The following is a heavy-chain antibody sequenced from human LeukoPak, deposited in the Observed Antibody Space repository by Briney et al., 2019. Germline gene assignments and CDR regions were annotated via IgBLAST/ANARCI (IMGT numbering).Heavy chain of an antibody. CDR1: GGSFSGYY. CDR2: INHSGST. D-gene: IGHD6-19*01. Sequence: PPETLSLTCAVYGGSFSGYYWSWIRQPPGKGLEWIGEINHSGSTNYNPSLKSRVTISVDMSKNQFSLKLSSVTAADTAVYYCARGRRNLYSSGWSPLDYWGQGTLVTVSS. J-gene: IGHJ4*02. CDR3: ARGRRNLYSSGWSPLDY. V-gene: IGHV4-34*01.